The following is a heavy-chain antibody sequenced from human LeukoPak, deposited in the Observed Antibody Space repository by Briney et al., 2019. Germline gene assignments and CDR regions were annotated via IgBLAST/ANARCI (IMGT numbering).Heavy chain of an antibody. Sequence: ASVKVSCKASGYTFTGYYMHWVRQAPGQGLEWMGWINPNSGGTNYAQKFQGRVTMTRDTSISTAYMEVSRLRSDDTAVYHCARVSSRYYDSSGYLQRFDYWGQGILVTVSS. CDR3: ARVSSRYYDSSGYLQRFDY. CDR1: GYTFTGYY. J-gene: IGHJ4*02. D-gene: IGHD3-22*01. CDR2: INPNSGGT. V-gene: IGHV1-2*02.